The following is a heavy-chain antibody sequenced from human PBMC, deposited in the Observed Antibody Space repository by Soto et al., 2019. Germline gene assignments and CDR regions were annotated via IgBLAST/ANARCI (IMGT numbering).Heavy chain of an antibody. CDR2: IYYSGSN. Sequence: PSETLYLTCTGSGGSISSYYCSWIRQRPWKGLEWIGYIYYSGSNNYNPSLKSRVTISVDTSKNQFSLKLSSVTAADTAVYYCARENAARRVSYYGMDVWGQGTTVTVSS. D-gene: IGHD6-6*01. CDR1: GGSISSYY. V-gene: IGHV4-59*01. CDR3: ARENAARRVSYYGMDV. J-gene: IGHJ6*02.